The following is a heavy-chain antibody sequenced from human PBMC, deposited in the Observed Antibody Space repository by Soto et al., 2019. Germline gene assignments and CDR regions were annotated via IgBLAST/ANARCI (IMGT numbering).Heavy chain of an antibody. V-gene: IGHV3-9*01. J-gene: IGHJ4*02. Sequence: EVQLVESGGGLVQPGRSLRLSCAASGFTFDDYAMHWVRQAPGKGLEWVSGISWNSGSIGYADSVKGRFTISRDNAKKSLYLQMNSLRAEDTALYYCAKDMSENIIAVAGNDYWGQGTLVTVSS. CDR2: ISWNSGSI. CDR1: GFTFDDYA. D-gene: IGHD6-19*01. CDR3: AKDMSENIIAVAGNDY.